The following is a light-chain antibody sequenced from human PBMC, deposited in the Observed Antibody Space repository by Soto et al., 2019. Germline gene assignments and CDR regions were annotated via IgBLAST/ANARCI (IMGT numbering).Light chain of an antibody. CDR2: TTS. V-gene: IGKV1-5*03. J-gene: IGKJ1*01. Sequence: DIQLTQSPSTLSASVGDRVTITCRASQSISSWLAWYQQKPGKAPKFLIYTTSNLESGVQSRLSGSGSGTEFTLTSSSLQPDDFATYYSQDYTNYGWTFGQGTKVESK. CDR1: QSISSW. CDR3: QDYTNYGWT.